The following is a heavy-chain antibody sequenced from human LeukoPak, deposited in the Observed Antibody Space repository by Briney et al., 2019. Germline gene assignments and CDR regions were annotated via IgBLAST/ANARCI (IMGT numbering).Heavy chain of an antibody. CDR2: IYYSGST. Sequence: SETLSLTCAVYGGSFSGYYWSWIRQPPGKGLEWIGYIYYSGSTNYNPSLKSRVTISVDTSKNQFSLKLSSVTAADTAVYYCARSYSNPPYYYYYYMDVWGKGTTVTVSS. D-gene: IGHD3-10*01. J-gene: IGHJ6*03. CDR1: GGSFSGYY. CDR3: ARSYSNPPYYYYYYMDV. V-gene: IGHV4-59*01.